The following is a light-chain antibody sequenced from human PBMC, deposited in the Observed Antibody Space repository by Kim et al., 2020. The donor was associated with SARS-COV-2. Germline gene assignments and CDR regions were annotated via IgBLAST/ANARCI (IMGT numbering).Light chain of an antibody. V-gene: IGKV3-15*01. CDR1: QSVDSN. J-gene: IGKJ4*01. Sequence: EIVMTQSPATLSVSPGERVTLSCRASQSVDSNLAWYQQKPGQAPRLLIYGASTRATDIPARFSGSGSGTEFTLTIRSLQSEDLGIYYCLQYDDWPLLTFGGGTKLEI. CDR2: GAS. CDR3: LQYDDWPLLT.